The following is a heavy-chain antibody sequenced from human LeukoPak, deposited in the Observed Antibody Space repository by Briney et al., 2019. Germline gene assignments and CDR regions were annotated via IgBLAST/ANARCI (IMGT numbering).Heavy chain of an antibody. CDR3: ARDGTAAGLYFDL. J-gene: IGHJ4*01. Sequence: GGSLTLSCAVAGFTFNDDWMNWVRQARGKEVEWVARIRKDGSEKTYVYCVNGRFTISRDNTKNSLSLQLNSLRVEDTAVYYCARDGTAAGLYFDLWGQGTLVTVSS. CDR2: IRKDGSEK. V-gene: IGHV3-7*01. CDR1: GFTFNDDW. D-gene: IGHD6-13*01.